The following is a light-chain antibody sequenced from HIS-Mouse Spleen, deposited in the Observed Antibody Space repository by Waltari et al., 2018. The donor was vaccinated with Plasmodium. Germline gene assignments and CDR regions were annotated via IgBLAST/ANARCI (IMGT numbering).Light chain of an antibody. CDR3: QQSYSTWT. J-gene: IGKJ1*01. CDR2: AAS. Sequence: DIQMTQSPSSLSASVGDRVTITCRASQSISSYLNWHQQKPGKAPKLLIYAASSLQSGVPSRFSGSGSGTDFTLTISSLQPEYFATYYCQQSYSTWTFGEGTKVEIK. CDR1: QSISSY. V-gene: IGKV1-39*01.